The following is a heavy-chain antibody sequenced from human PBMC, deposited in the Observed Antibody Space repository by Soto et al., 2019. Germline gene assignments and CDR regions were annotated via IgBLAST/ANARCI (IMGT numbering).Heavy chain of an antibody. Sequence: EVQLVESGGGLVQPGRSLRLSCTASGFTFGDYAMSWFRQAPGKGLEWVGFIRSKAYGGTTEYAASVKGRFTISRDDSNRLAYLQMNSLKTEDTAVYYCSSDYCSSTSCYADAFDIWGQGTMVTVSS. J-gene: IGHJ3*02. CDR2: IRSKAYGGTT. D-gene: IGHD2-2*01. V-gene: IGHV3-49*03. CDR1: GFTFGDYA. CDR3: SSDYCSSTSCYADAFDI.